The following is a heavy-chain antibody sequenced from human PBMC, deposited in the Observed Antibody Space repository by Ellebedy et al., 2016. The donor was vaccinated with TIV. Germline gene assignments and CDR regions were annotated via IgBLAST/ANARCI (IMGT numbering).Heavy chain of an antibody. CDR1: GYTFTSDL. J-gene: IGHJ4*02. Sequence: AASVKVSCKASGYTFTSDLIHWVRQAPGQGLEWMGTVNPFNGGTGYAQRFQGRVTMTRDTSASTVYMELRSLRSDDTAGYYCAREGGVYYFDYWGQGTLVTVSS. CDR3: AREGGVYYFDY. D-gene: IGHD2-8*02. CDR2: VNPFNGGT. V-gene: IGHV1-46*01.